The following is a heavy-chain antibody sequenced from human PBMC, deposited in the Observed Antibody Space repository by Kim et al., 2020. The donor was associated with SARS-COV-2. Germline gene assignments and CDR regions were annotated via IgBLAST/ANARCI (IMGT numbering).Heavy chain of an antibody. CDR1: GFTFSSYV. CDR2: ISTSGDKT. D-gene: IGHD4-17*01. J-gene: IGHJ5*01. CDR3: AKGGDYGVAGSDS. Sequence: GGSLRLSCEDSGFTFSSYVMSWVRQAPGKGLEWVTSISTSGDKTYNADSVRGRFTISRDNSRNTLNMDMSGLRAEDTAIYYCAKGGDYGVAGSDSWGQGTLVTVAS. V-gene: IGHV3-23*01.